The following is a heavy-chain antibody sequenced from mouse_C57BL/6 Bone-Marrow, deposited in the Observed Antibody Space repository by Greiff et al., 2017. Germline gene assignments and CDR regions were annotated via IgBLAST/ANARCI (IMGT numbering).Heavy chain of an antibody. J-gene: IGHJ2*01. V-gene: IGHV1-69*01. Sequence: QVQLQQPGAELVKPGASVKLSCKASGYTFTSYWMHWVKQRPGQGLEWIGEIDPSDSYTNYNQKFKGKSTLTVDKSSNTAYMQLSSLTSEESAVYYCARSHYDGYLDYWGQGPTLTVSS. CDR1: GYTFTSYW. D-gene: IGHD2-3*01. CDR3: ARSHYDGYLDY. CDR2: IDPSDSYT.